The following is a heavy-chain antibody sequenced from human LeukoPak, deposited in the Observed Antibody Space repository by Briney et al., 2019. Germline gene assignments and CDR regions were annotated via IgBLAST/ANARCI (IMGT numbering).Heavy chain of an antibody. D-gene: IGHD4-17*01. CDR2: IYYSGST. CDR3: ARGYYGDYHAFDI. CDR1: GGSISSYY. J-gene: IGHJ3*02. V-gene: IGHV4-59*01. Sequence: KPSETLSLTCTVSGGSISSYYWSWIRQPPGKGLEWIGYIYYSGSTNYNPSLKSRVTISVDTSKNQFSLKLSSVTAADTAAYYCARGYYGDYHAFDIWGQGTMVTVSS.